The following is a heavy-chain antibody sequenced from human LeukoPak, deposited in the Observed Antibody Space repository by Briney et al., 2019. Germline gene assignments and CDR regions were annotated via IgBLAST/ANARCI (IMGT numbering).Heavy chain of an antibody. J-gene: IGHJ4*02. D-gene: IGHD5-12*01. Sequence: GRSLRLSCAASGFTVSSNYMSWVRQAPGKGLEWVSVIYSGGSTYYADSVKGRFTISRDNSKNTLYLQMNSLRAEDTAVYYCASSSASGYGYFDYWGQGTLVTVSS. V-gene: IGHV3-66*01. CDR2: IYSGGST. CDR1: GFTVSSNY. CDR3: ASSSASGYGYFDY.